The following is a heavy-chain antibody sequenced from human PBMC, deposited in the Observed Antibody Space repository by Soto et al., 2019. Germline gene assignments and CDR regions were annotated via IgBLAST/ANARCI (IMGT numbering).Heavy chain of an antibody. Sequence: GGSLRLSCAASGCTFSSYEMNWVRQAQGKGLEWVSYISSSGSTIYYADSVKGRFTISRDNAKNSLYLQMNSLRAEDTAVYYCARDNSVVAATDYWRQGTLVTVSS. J-gene: IGHJ4*02. CDR3: ARDNSVVAATDY. CDR1: GCTFSSYE. D-gene: IGHD2-15*01. CDR2: ISSSGSTI. V-gene: IGHV3-48*03.